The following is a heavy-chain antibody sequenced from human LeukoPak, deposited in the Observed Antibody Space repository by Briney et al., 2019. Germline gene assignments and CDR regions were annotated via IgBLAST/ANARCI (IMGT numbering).Heavy chain of an antibody. Sequence: PGGSLRLSCAASGFTFRSYGMHWVRQAPGKGLEWVAVISYDGSKEHYGDSVKGRFSISRDNSKNTLYLQMNSLRAEDTAVYYCAKTPQLVSFDYWGQGTLVTVSS. V-gene: IGHV3-30*18. D-gene: IGHD6-13*01. CDR2: ISYDGSKE. J-gene: IGHJ4*02. CDR1: GFTFRSYG. CDR3: AKTPQLVSFDY.